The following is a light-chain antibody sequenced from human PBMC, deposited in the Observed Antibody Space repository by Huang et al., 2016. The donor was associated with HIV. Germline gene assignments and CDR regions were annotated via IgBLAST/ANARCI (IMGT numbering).Light chain of an antibody. V-gene: IGKV1-33*01. CDR1: QDISKY. CDR3: QQYDNLPIT. Sequence: DIQMTQSPSSLSASVGDRVTITCQASQDISKYLNWYQQKPGEAPRALISDASNWERGVPSRFSGSGSGTYFMLTINSLQPEDIATYYCQQYDNLPITIGQGTRLEMK. J-gene: IGKJ5*01. CDR2: DAS.